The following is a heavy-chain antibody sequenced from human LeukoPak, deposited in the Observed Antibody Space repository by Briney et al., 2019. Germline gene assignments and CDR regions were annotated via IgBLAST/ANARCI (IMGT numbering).Heavy chain of an antibody. V-gene: IGHV3-23*01. Sequence: GVSLRLSCAASVFTFSSYALSWLRQAPGKGLDWVSLISGSSLTTDYADSVKGRFTISRDNSKNTLSLQMNSLNADDTAVYYCAKHLRTSVWFFDSWGQGTLVTVSS. D-gene: IGHD6-19*01. CDR2: ISGSSLTT. CDR1: VFTFSSYA. J-gene: IGHJ4*02. CDR3: AKHLRTSVWFFDS.